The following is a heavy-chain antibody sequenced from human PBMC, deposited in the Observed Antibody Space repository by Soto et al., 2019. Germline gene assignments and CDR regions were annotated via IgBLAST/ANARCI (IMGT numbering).Heavy chain of an antibody. CDR1: GDSISTVDYF. V-gene: IGHV4-30-4*01. CDR2: IYKSATT. Sequence: SETLSLTCSVSGDSISTVDYFWAWISQPPGQALESIGYIYKSATTYYNPSFESRVAISLDTSKSQFSLNVTSVTAADTAVYFCARGRYCLTGRCFPNWFGSGGQGTLVTVSS. CDR3: ARGRYCLTGRCFPNWFGS. D-gene: IGHD2-15*01. J-gene: IGHJ5*01.